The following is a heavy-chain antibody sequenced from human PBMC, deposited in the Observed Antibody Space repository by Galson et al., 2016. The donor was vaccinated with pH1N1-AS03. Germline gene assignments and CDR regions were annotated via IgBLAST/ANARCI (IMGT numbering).Heavy chain of an antibody. CDR2: IYATDNT. CDR1: GDSISSGTYY. V-gene: IGHV4-61*09. J-gene: IGHJ6*04. CDR3: AVWGYISNTHGLGV. Sequence: TLSLTCTVSGDSISSGTYYWSWLRQPAGKGLEWIGHIYATDNTQYSPSLRSRITLSLDTSKNQISLKLRSVTAADTALYYCAVWGYISNTHGLGVWGKGTTVTVSS. D-gene: IGHD5-18*01.